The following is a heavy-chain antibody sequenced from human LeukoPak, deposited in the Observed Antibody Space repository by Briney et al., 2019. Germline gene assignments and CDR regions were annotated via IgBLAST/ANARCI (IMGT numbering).Heavy chain of an antibody. J-gene: IGHJ4*02. D-gene: IGHD1-26*01. CDR1: GYTFTSYG. Sequence: ASVKVSCKASGYTFTSYGISWVRQAPGQGLEWMGWISAYNGNTNYAQKFQGRVTMTRDTSISTAYMELSRLRSDDTAVYYCARDTESGELSGYFDYWGQGTLVTVSS. CDR3: ARDTESGELSGYFDY. V-gene: IGHV1-18*01. CDR2: ISAYNGNT.